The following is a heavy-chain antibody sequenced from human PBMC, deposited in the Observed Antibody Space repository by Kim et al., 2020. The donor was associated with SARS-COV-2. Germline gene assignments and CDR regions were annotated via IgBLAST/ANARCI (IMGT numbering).Heavy chain of an antibody. J-gene: IGHJ6*02. CDR2: ISYDGSNK. Sequence: GGSLRLSCAASGFTFSSYAMHWVRQAPGKGLEWVAVISYDGSNKYYADSVKGRFTISRDNSKNTLYLQMNSLRAEDTAVYYCARVAYYDDSSGPMDVWGQGTTVTVSS. V-gene: IGHV3-30*04. CDR3: ARVAYYDDSSGPMDV. D-gene: IGHD3-22*01. CDR1: GFTFSSYA.